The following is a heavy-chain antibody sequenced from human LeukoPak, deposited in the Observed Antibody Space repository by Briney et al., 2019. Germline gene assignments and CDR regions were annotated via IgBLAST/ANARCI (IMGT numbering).Heavy chain of an antibody. CDR2: LNWNGDST. V-gene: IGHV3-20*04. CDR3: ARGPYYTSTWYDPRFDY. CDR1: GFTFDDYG. Sequence: PGGSLRLSCAAPGFTFDDYGMSWVRQVPGKGLEWVSGLNWNGDSTSYADSVKGRFTISRDNAKNSLYLQMNSLRAEDTALYYCARGPYYTSTWYDPRFDYWGQGTLVTVSS. J-gene: IGHJ4*02. D-gene: IGHD6-13*01.